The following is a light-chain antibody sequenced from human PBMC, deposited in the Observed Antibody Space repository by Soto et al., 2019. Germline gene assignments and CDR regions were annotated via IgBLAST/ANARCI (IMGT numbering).Light chain of an antibody. Sequence: QSVLTQPPSASGSLGQSVTISCTGTSSDIGGYNYVSWYQQHPGKAPKLIIYAVSNRSSEVPGRFSGSKSGNTASLTVSGLLAEDEADYFCSSYAANTNLVFGPGTKLTVL. V-gene: IGLV2-8*01. CDR2: AVS. CDR1: SSDIGGYNY. J-gene: IGLJ1*01. CDR3: SSYAANTNLV.